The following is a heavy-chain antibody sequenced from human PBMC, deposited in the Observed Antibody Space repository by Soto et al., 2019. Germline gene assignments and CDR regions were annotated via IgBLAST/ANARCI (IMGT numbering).Heavy chain of an antibody. D-gene: IGHD3-3*01. CDR3: SRGSWDDVSGHYYMDV. Sequence: PSQTLSLTFAISGDGVSCNSAGGNWVRQTPSRGLEWLGRTYYKSKWYYNSAVSVKSRITINPDTSKNQFSLQLNSVTPEDTAVYYCSRGSWDDVSGHYYMDVWGKGTTVTAP. CDR2: TYYKSKWYY. J-gene: IGHJ6*03. V-gene: IGHV6-1*01. CDR1: GDGVSCNSAG.